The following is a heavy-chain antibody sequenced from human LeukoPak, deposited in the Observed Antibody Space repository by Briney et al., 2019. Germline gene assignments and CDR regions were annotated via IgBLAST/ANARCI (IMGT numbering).Heavy chain of an antibody. D-gene: IGHD3-22*01. V-gene: IGHV1-3*01. J-gene: IGHJ4*02. CDR2: INAGNGNT. Sequence: ASVKVPCKASGYTFTSYAMHWVRQAPGQRLEWMGWINAGNGNTKYSQKFQGRVTITRDTSASTAYMELSSLRSEDTAVYYCARPGSSGYYYIFDYWGQGTLVTVSS. CDR1: GYTFTSYA. CDR3: ARPGSSGYYYIFDY.